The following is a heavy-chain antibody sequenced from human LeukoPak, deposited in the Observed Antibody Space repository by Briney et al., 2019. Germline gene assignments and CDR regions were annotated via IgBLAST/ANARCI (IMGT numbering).Heavy chain of an antibody. V-gene: IGHV3-9*01. Sequence: PGRSLRPSCAASGFTFDDYAMHWVRQAPRKGLEWVSGISWNSGSIGYADSVKGRFTIPRDNAKNSLYLQMNSLRAEDRALYSCAKSYYPAAAGAFDIWGQGTMVTVSS. J-gene: IGHJ3*02. D-gene: IGHD3-10*01. CDR2: ISWNSGSI. CDR1: GFTFDDYA. CDR3: AKSYYPAAAGAFDI.